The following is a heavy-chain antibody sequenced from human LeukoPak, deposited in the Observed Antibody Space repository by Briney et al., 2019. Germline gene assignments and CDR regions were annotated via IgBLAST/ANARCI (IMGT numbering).Heavy chain of an antibody. CDR2: ISGSGGST. CDR1: GFTFSRYA. CDR3: AKDPGTYSSGWTGYYFDY. Sequence: GGSLRLSCAASGFTFSRYAMSWVRQAPGKGLEWVSGISGSGGSTYYADSVMGRFTISRDNSKNTLYLQMNSLRAEDTAVYYCAKDPGTYSSGWTGYYFDYWGQGTLVTVSS. J-gene: IGHJ4*02. V-gene: IGHV3-23*01. D-gene: IGHD6-19*01.